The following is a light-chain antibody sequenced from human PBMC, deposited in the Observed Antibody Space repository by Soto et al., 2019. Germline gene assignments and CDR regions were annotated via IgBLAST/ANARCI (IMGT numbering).Light chain of an antibody. J-gene: IGLJ1*01. V-gene: IGLV2-11*01. CDR1: SSDIGGYNY. CDR2: DVI. CDR3: CSYAGSYTHV. Sequence: QSVLTQPRSVSGSPGQSVTISCTGTSSDIGGYNYVSWYQQHPGKAPKLMIYDVIKRSSGVPDRFSGSKSGNTASLTIYGLQAEDEADYYCCSYAGSYTHVFGTGTKVTVL.